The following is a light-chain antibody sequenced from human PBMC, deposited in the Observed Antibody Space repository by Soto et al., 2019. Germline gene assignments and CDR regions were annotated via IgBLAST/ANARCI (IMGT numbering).Light chain of an antibody. CDR3: QQYVTSPMT. CDR2: AAS. CDR1: QSVSNNY. Sequence: EIVLTQSPGTLSLSPGERATLSCRAIQSVSNNYLAWYQQKPGQAPRLLIYAASSRATGIPDRFTGSGSGTDFTLTISRLEPEDFAVYWCQQYVTSPMTFGGGTKVEIK. V-gene: IGKV3-20*01. J-gene: IGKJ4*01.